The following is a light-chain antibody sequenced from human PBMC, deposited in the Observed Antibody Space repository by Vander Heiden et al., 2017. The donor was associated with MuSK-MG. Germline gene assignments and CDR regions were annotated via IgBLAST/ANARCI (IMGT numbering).Light chain of an antibody. CDR2: EVS. CDR3: ISYTSISTYV. V-gene: IGLV2-14*01. Sequence: QSALTQPASVSGSPGQSITISCTGTSSDVGGYNYVSWYQQHPGKAPKLMIYEVSNRPSGVSNRFSGSKSGNTASLTISGLQAEDEADYYCISYTSISTYVFGTGTKDTVL. J-gene: IGLJ1*01. CDR1: SSDVGGYNY.